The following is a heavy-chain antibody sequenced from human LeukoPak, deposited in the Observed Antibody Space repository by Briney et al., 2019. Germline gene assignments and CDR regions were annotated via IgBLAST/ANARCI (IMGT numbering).Heavy chain of an antibody. CDR1: GYTFTSYE. Sequence: GASVKVSCKASGYTFTSYEINWLRQATGQGLEWMGWMNPNSGNAGYAQKFQGRVTMTRNTSISTTYMELSSLRSEDTAVYYCARGGDSLRGFIGYANWGQGTLVTVSS. D-gene: IGHD5-12*01. V-gene: IGHV1-8*01. CDR2: MNPNSGNA. J-gene: IGHJ4*02. CDR3: ARGGDSLRGFIGYAN.